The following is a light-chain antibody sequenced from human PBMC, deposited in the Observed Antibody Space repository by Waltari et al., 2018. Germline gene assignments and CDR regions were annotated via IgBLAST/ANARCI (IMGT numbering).Light chain of an antibody. J-gene: IGLJ3*02. CDR3: CSYAGSYTWV. V-gene: IGLV2-11*01. Sequence: SALTQPRSVSGSPGQSVTISCTGTTNDLGSYNYVSWYQQHPGKAPKLIILDVTKRPSGVPDRLSGSKSRNTDSLTISGLRAEDEAEYYCCSYAGSYTWVFGGGTKLTVV. CDR1: TNDLGSYNY. CDR2: DVT.